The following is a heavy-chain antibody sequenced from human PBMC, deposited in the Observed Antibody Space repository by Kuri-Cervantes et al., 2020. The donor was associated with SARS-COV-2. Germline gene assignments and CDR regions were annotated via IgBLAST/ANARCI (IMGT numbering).Heavy chain of an antibody. Sequence: GSLRLSCTVSGGSISTYYWSWFRQPPGKGLEWIGYIYYSGSTNCNPSLKSRVTISVDTSKNQFSLKLSSVTAADTAVYYCARVTRAGAAAFRWDYMDVWGKGTTVTVSS. J-gene: IGHJ6*03. V-gene: IGHV4-59*12. D-gene: IGHD6-13*01. CDR1: GGSISTYY. CDR3: ARVTRAGAAAFRWDYMDV. CDR2: IYYSGST.